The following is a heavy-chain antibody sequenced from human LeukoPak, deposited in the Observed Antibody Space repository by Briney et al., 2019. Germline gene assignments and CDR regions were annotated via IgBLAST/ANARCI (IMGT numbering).Heavy chain of an antibody. D-gene: IGHD4-17*01. CDR3: ARGYGSPGT. J-gene: IGHJ5*02. Sequence: GGSLRLSCAASGIILRSYWMNWVRQAPGKGLEWVAHIKQDGSEKYYVDSVKDRFTISRDNSKNSLYLQMNSLRAEDTAVYYCARGYGSPGTWGQGTLVTVPS. CDR2: IKQDGSEK. V-gene: IGHV3-7*01. CDR1: GIILRSYW.